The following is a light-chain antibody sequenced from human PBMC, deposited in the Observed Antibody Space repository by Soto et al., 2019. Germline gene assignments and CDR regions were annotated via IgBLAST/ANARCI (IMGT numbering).Light chain of an antibody. CDR1: SSDVGNYNY. J-gene: IGLJ2*01. V-gene: IGLV2-8*01. CDR3: SSYAGSNNFVV. Sequence: QSALTQPPSASGSPGQSVTISCTGTSSDVGNYNYVSWYQQYPGKTPKLMIYEVIKRPSGVPDRFSGSKSGNTASLTVSGLQAEDEADYYCSSYAGSNNFVVFGGGTKHTVL. CDR2: EVI.